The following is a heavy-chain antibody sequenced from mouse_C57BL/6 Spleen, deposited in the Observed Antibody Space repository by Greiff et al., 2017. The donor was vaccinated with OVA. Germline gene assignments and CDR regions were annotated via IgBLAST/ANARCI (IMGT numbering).Heavy chain of an antibody. V-gene: IGHV1-74*01. CDR2: IHPSDSDT. J-gene: IGHJ2*01. D-gene: IGHD1-1*01. Sequence: VQLQQPGAELVKPGASVKVSCKASGYTFTSYWMHWVKQRPGQGLEWIGRIHPSDSDTNYNQKFKGQATLTVDKSSSTAYMQLSSLTSDDSAVYYCAIEGFITTVVADYWGQGTTLTVSS. CDR3: AIEGFITTVVADY. CDR1: GYTFTSYW.